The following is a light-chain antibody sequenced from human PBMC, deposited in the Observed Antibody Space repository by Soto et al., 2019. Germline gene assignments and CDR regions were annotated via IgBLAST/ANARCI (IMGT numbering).Light chain of an antibody. Sequence: QSALTQPASVSGSPGQSITISCTGTSSDIGNYNYVSWYQQHPGKAPKLIIYDVSNRPSGVSNRFSGSKSGNTASLTISGLQAEDEAEYYCSSYSSSSTLDVVFGGGTKLTVL. J-gene: IGLJ2*01. CDR3: SSYSSSSTLDVV. CDR1: SSDIGNYNY. CDR2: DVS. V-gene: IGLV2-14*03.